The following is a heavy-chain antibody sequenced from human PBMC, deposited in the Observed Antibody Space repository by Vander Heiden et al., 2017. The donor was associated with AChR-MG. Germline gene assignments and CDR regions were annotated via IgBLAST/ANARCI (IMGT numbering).Heavy chain of an antibody. V-gene: IGHV1-24*01. D-gene: IGHD6-13*01. CDR1: GYTLTELS. CDR3: ATVMSDSSSWYSWFDP. CDR2: FDPEDGET. J-gene: IGHJ5*02. Sequence: QVQLVQSGAEVTKPGASVKVSCKVSGYTLTELSMHWVRQAPGKGLEWMGGFDPEDGETIYAQKFQGRVTMTEDTSTDTAYMELSSLRSEDTAVYYCATVMSDSSSWYSWFDPWGQGTLVTVSS.